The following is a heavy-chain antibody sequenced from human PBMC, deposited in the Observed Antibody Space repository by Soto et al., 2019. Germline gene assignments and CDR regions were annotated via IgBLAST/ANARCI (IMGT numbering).Heavy chain of an antibody. CDR3: AKDESAGYYYFDY. V-gene: IGHV3-53*01. CDR2: IYSGGST. CDR1: GFTVSSNY. J-gene: IGHJ4*02. D-gene: IGHD3-9*01. Sequence: TVGSLRLSCAASGFTVSSNYMSWGRQAPGKGLEWVSVIYSGGSTYYADSVKGRFTISRDNSKNTLYLQMNSLRAEDTAVYYCAKDESAGYYYFDYWGQGTLVTVSS.